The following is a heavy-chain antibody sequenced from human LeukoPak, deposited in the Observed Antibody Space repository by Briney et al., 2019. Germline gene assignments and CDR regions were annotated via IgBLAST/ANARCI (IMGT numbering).Heavy chain of an antibody. CDR2: ISGSGGST. Sequence: PGGSLRLSCAASGFTFSSYAMSWVRQAPGKGLEWVSAISGSGGSTYYADSVKGRFTISRDNSKNTLYLQMNSLRVGDTAVYYCARGVYDSSGYYDYWGQGTLVTVSS. D-gene: IGHD3-22*01. CDR1: GFTFSSYA. CDR3: ARGVYDSSGYYDY. V-gene: IGHV3-23*01. J-gene: IGHJ4*02.